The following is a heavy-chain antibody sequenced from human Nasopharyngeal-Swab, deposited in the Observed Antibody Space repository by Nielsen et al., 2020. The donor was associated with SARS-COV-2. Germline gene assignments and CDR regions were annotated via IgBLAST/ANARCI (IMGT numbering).Heavy chain of an antibody. CDR3: ARDSIAAAGTYYYYGMDV. J-gene: IGHJ6*02. CDR1: GFTVSSYY. D-gene: IGHD6-13*01. Sequence: GESLKISCAASGFTVSSYYMSWVRQAPGKGLEWVSVIYSGGSTYYADSVKGRFTIPRDNSKNTLYLQMNSLRAEDTAVYYCARDSIAAAGTYYYYGMDVWGQGTTVTVSS. V-gene: IGHV3-53*01. CDR2: IYSGGST.